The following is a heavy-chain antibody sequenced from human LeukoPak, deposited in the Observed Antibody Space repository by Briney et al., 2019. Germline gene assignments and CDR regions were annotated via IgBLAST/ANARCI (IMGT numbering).Heavy chain of an antibody. CDR3: ASPPTRECSSISCPLSY. CDR2: IYPGDSDT. Sequence: GESLQISCRGSGSIFTTYWIGWVRQLPGKGLEWMGIIYPGDSDTRYSPSFQGQVTMSADKSINTAYLQWSSLKASDTAMYYCASPPTRECSSISCPLSYWGQGTLVTVSS. V-gene: IGHV5-51*01. CDR1: GSIFTTYW. J-gene: IGHJ4*02. D-gene: IGHD2-2*01.